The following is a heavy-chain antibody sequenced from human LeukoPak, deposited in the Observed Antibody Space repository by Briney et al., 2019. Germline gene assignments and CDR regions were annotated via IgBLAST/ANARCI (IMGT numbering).Heavy chain of an antibody. D-gene: IGHD6-19*01. CDR1: GFTFSDYY. V-gene: IGHV3-11*04. Sequence: GGSLRLSCAASGFTFSDYYMSWIRQAPGKGLEWLSYISKNGKTIYYADSVKGRFTISRDNAKNSLYLQMNSLRAEDTAVYYCASSDRYSSGWYEGYWGQGTLVTVSS. CDR2: ISKNGKTI. J-gene: IGHJ4*02. CDR3: ASSDRYSSGWYEGY.